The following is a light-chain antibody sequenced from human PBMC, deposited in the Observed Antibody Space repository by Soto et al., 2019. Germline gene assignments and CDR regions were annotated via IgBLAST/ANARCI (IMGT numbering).Light chain of an antibody. J-gene: IGLJ3*02. Sequence: QSALTQPASVPGSPGQSITISCTGTTSDVGGYDRVSWFQQYPGTAPKLMIYEVTNRPSGVSDRFSGSKSVNTASLTISGLQPEDEADYYCSSYTIKNTWVFGGGTKLTVL. CDR1: TSDVGGYDR. V-gene: IGLV2-14*01. CDR3: SSYTIKNTWV. CDR2: EVT.